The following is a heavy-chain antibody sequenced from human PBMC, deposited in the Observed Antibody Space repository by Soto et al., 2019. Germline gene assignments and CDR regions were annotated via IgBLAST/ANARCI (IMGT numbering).Heavy chain of an antibody. J-gene: IGHJ5*02. D-gene: IGHD3-16*01. CDR2: IYHSGST. CDR1: GGSISSGGYS. CDR3: ARVESWGNWFDP. Sequence: SETLSLTCAVSGGSISSGGYSWSWIRQPPGKGLEWIGYIYHSGSTYYNPSLKSRVTISVDRSKNQFSLKLSSVTAADTAVYYCARVESWGNWFDPWGQGTLVTVSS. V-gene: IGHV4-30-2*01.